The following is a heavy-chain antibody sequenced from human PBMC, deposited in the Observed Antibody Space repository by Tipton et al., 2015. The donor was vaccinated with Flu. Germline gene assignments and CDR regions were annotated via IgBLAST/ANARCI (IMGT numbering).Heavy chain of an antibody. V-gene: IGHV5-51*01. D-gene: IGHD2-21*01. CDR1: GYNFATYW. CDR3: ATGVVIPSDAFDI. CDR2: IYPGDSDT. Sequence: QLVQSGAEVKKPGESLKISCKGSGYNFATYWIGWVRQMPGEGLEWVALIYPGDSDTRYSPSFQGQVTISADKSISAAHLQWSSLKASGTAMYYCATGVVIPSDAFDIWGQGTMVTVSS. J-gene: IGHJ3*02.